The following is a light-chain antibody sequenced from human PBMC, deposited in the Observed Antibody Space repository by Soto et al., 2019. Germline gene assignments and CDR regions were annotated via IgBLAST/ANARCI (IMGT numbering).Light chain of an antibody. J-gene: IGKJ4*01. CDR1: QSISTY. V-gene: IGKV1-39*01. CDR3: QQSFITPPLT. Sequence: DIQMSQSPSSLSASIGDRITITCRASQSISTYLNWYQQKPGKAPRLLIYGASTLQNGVTSRFRGSGSATDYTLTISSLQPEDFATYYCQQSFITPPLTFGGGTTVEMK. CDR2: GAS.